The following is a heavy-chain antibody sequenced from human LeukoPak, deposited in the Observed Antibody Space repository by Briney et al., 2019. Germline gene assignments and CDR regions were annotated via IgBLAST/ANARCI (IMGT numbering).Heavy chain of an antibody. Sequence: ASVKVSCKASGYTFIDYYIHWVRQAPGQGLEWMGWIKPNSGGTNYAQKFQGRVTMTIDTSITTAYMELSSLRSEDTAVYYCARVEMATMLIREPNYFDYWGQGTLVTVSS. CDR1: GYTFIDYY. CDR2: IKPNSGGT. CDR3: ARVEMATMLIREPNYFDY. J-gene: IGHJ4*02. V-gene: IGHV1-2*02. D-gene: IGHD5-24*01.